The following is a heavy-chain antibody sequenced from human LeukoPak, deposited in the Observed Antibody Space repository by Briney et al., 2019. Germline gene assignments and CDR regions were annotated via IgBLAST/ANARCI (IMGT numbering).Heavy chain of an antibody. Sequence: SETLFLTCTVSGGSISSYYWSWIRQPPGKGLEWIGYIYYSGSTNYNPSLKSRVTISVDTSKNQFSLKLSSVTAADTAVYYCARGGYSYGYDYWGQGTLVTVSS. CDR2: IYYSGST. V-gene: IGHV4-59*01. J-gene: IGHJ4*02. CDR1: GGSISSYY. CDR3: ARGGYSYGYDY. D-gene: IGHD5-18*01.